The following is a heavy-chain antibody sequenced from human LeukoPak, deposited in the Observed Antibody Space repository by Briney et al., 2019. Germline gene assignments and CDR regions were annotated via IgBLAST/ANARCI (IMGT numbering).Heavy chain of an antibody. Sequence: AGGSLRLSCAASGFTFTSYSMNWVRQAPGKGLEWVSFISSSSSYIYYADSVKGRFTISRDNAKNSLYLQMNSLRAEDTAVYYCARDFPDGSRNWGFDYWGLGTLVTVSS. CDR3: ARDFPDGSRNWGFDY. CDR2: ISSSSSYI. V-gene: IGHV3-21*01. CDR1: GFTFTSYS. D-gene: IGHD3-10*01. J-gene: IGHJ4*02.